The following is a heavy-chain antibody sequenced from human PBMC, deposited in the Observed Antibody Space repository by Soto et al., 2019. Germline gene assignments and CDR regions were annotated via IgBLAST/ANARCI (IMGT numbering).Heavy chain of an antibody. J-gene: IGHJ4*02. CDR3: ALGSAPDSSSWSPYYFDY. CDR1: GFSLSTSGVG. D-gene: IGHD6-13*01. CDR2: IYWDDDK. V-gene: IGHV2-5*02. Sequence: GSGPTLVNPTQTLTLTCTFSGFSLSTSGVGVGWIRQPPGKALEWLALIYWDDDKRYSPSLKSRLTITKDTSKNQVVLTMTNMDPVDTATYYCALGSAPDSSSWSPYYFDYWGQGTLVTVSS.